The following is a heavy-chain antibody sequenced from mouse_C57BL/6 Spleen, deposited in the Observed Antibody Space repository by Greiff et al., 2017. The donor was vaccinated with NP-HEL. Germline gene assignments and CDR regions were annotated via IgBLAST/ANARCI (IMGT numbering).Heavy chain of an antibody. Sequence: VQLQQSGPELVKPGASVKISCKASGYTFTDYYMNWVKQSHGKSLEWIGDINPNNGGTSYNQKFKGKATLTVDKSSSTAYMELRSLTSEDSAVYYCARRWDHYWGKGTTLTVSS. J-gene: IGHJ2*01. V-gene: IGHV1-26*01. CDR2: INPNNGGT. D-gene: IGHD4-1*01. CDR1: GYTFTDYY. CDR3: ARRWDHY.